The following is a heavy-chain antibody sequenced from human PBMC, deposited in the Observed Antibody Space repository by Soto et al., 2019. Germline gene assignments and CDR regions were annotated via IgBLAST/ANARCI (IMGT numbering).Heavy chain of an antibody. J-gene: IGHJ5*02. V-gene: IGHV4-59*01. CDR1: GGSISSYY. CDR2: IYYSGST. CDR3: ARPHGGSSGWDNGFDP. Sequence: QVQLQESGPGLVKPSETLSLTCTVSGGSISSYYWSWIRQPPGKGLEWIGYIYYSGSTNYNPSLKSRVTISVDTSKNQFSLKLSSVTAADTAVYYCARPHGGSSGWDNGFDPWGQGTLVTVSS. D-gene: IGHD6-25*01.